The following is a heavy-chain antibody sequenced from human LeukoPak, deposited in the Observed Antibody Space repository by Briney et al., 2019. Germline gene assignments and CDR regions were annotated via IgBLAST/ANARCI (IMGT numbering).Heavy chain of an antibody. CDR3: VKGDINSRNWYGAYHFDA. CDR2: INYNGGSR. Sequence: GGSLRLSCAASGFTFDDYSMTWVRQAPGKGLEWVSGINYNGGSRSYEDSVKGRFTISRDNAKNSLYLQMNSLRDEDTALYYCVKGDINSRNWYGAYHFDAWGQGTLVTVSS. D-gene: IGHD6-13*01. CDR1: GFTFDDYS. J-gene: IGHJ4*02. V-gene: IGHV3-20*04.